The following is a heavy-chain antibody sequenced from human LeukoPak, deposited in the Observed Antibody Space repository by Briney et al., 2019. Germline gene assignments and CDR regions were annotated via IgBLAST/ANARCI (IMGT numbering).Heavy chain of an antibody. V-gene: IGHV1-69*13. J-gene: IGHJ3*02. CDR3: AREGFGNAFDI. CDR1: GGTFSSYA. D-gene: IGHD3-10*01. CDR2: IIPIFGTA. Sequence: ASVKVSCKASGGTFSSYAISWVRQAPGQGLEWMGGIIPIFGTANYAQKFQGRVTITADESTSTAYMELSSLRSDDTAVYYCAREGFGNAFDIWGQGTMVTVSS.